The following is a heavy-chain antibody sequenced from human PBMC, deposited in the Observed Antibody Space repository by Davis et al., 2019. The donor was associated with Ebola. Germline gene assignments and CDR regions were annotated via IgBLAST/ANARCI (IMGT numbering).Heavy chain of an antibody. CDR3: ARGSGNYDFWSGYYDLGWYYFDY. J-gene: IGHJ4*02. V-gene: IGHV4-59*08. D-gene: IGHD3-3*01. CDR1: GGSISSYY. Sequence: SETLSLTCTVSGGSISSYYWSWIRQPPGKGLEWIGYIYYSGSTNYNPSLKSRVTISVDTSKNQFSLKLSSVTAADTAVYYCARGSGNYDFWSGYYDLGWYYFDYWGQGTLVTVSS. CDR2: IYYSGST.